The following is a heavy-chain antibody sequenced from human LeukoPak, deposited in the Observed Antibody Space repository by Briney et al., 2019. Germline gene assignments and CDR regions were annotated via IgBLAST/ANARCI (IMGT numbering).Heavy chain of an antibody. CDR1: GFTFSSYW. CDR2: IKQDGSEK. Sequence: GGSLRLSCAASGFTFSSYWMSWVRQAPGKGLEWVADIKQDGSEKYFEDSVKGRFHTSRDKPKNSLYLQMNSLRAEDTAVYSCARDPPRDDFWSGYYFYYYYYMDVWGKGTTVTVSS. V-gene: IGHV3-7*01. CDR3: ARDPPRDDFWSGYYFYYYYYMDV. D-gene: IGHD3-3*01. J-gene: IGHJ6*03.